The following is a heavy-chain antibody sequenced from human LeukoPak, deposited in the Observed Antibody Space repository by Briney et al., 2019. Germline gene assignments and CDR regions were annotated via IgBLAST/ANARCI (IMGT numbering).Heavy chain of an antibody. CDR2: IKQDGSEK. D-gene: IGHD3-3*01. CDR1: GFTFSSYW. Sequence: GGSLRLSCAASGFTFSSYWMSWVRQAPGKGLEWVANIKQDGSEKYYVDSVKGRFTISRDNAKNSLYLQMNSLRAEDTAVYYCARVDGDFWSGYYTYYYGMDVRGQGTTVTVSS. J-gene: IGHJ6*02. V-gene: IGHV3-7*01. CDR3: ARVDGDFWSGYYTYYYGMDV.